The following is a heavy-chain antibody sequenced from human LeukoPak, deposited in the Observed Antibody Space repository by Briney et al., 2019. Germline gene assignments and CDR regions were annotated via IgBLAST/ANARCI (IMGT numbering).Heavy chain of an antibody. CDR2: IWYDGSNK. J-gene: IGHJ4*02. CDR3: AREGNWNANPFDY. V-gene: IGHV3-33*01. Sequence: GGSLRLSCAASGFTFSSYGMHWVRQAPGKGLEGVAVIWYDGSNKYYADSVKGRFTISRDNYKNTLYLQMNSLRAEDTAVYYCAREGNWNANPFDYWGQGTLVTVSS. D-gene: IGHD1-20*01. CDR1: GFTFSSYG.